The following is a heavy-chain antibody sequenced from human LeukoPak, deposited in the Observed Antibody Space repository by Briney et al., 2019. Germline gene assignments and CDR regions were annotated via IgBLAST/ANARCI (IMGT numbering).Heavy chain of an antibody. D-gene: IGHD3-10*02. CDR2: ISWNSGRR. J-gene: IGHJ6*04. CDR3: AELGITMIGGV. CDR1: GFTFDDYA. V-gene: IGHV3-9*01. Sequence: PGRSLRLSCVGSGFTFDDYAMHWVPHAPGRGLEWVSGISWNSGRRGYADSVKGRLTISRDNAKNSLYLQMNSLRAEDTAVYYCAELGITMIGGVWGKGTTVTISS.